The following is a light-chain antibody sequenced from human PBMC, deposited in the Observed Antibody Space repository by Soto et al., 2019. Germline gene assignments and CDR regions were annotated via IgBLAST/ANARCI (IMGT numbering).Light chain of an antibody. CDR3: QQSYNTPAT. J-gene: IGKJ1*01. CDR1: QSIRTF. Sequence: DIQMTQSPSSLSASVGDRVTITCRASQSIRTFLNWYQQKPGKAPKLLIYAASSSQSGVPSRFSGSGSGTDFTLTISSLQPEDYATYYCQQSYNTPATFGQGTKVDIK. CDR2: AAS. V-gene: IGKV1-39*01.